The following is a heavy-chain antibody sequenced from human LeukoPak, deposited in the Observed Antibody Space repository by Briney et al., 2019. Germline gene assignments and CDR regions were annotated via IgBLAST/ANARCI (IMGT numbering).Heavy chain of an antibody. V-gene: IGHV4-4*07. CDR2: IYTSGST. J-gene: IGHJ4*02. D-gene: IGHD3-22*01. CDR1: GGSISSHY. CDR3: ARGRYYDSSGYYGNYFDY. Sequence: SETLSLTCTVSGGSISSHYWSWIRQPAGKGLEWIGRIYTSGSTNYNPSLKSRVTMSVDTSKNQFSLKLSSVTAADTAVYYCARGRYYDSSGYYGNYFDYSSQGTLVTVSS.